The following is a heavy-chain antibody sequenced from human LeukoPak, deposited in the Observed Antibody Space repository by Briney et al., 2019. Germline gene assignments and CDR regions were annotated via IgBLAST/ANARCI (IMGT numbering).Heavy chain of an antibody. D-gene: IGHD3-9*01. CDR3: ARALKMTGLDY. V-gene: IGHV3-30-3*01. J-gene: IGHJ4*02. CDR2: ISYDGSNK. CDR1: GFTFSSYA. Sequence: GGSLRLSCAASGFTFSSYAMHWVRQAPGKGLEWVAVISYDGSNKYYADSVKGRFTISRDNSKNTLYLQMNSLRAEDTAVYYCARALKMTGLDYWGQGTLVTVSS.